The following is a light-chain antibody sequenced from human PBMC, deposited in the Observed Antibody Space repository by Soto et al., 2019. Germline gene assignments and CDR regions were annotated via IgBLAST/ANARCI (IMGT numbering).Light chain of an antibody. CDR3: SSYTSSSPYV. V-gene: IGLV2-14*01. CDR1: SSDVGGYNY. J-gene: IGLJ1*01. CDR2: EVS. Sequence: QSALTQPASVSGSPGQSITISCTGTSSDVGGYNYVSWYQQHPGKAPKLMIYEVSNRPSGVSNRFSGSKSGNTASLTTSGLQAEDEADYYCSSYTSSSPYVFGTGTKVA.